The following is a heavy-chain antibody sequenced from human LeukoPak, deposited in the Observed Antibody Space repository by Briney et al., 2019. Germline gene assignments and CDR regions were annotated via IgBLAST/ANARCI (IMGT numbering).Heavy chain of an antibody. CDR1: GYSISSGYY. D-gene: IGHD6-13*01. CDR2: IYHSGST. J-gene: IGHJ4*02. V-gene: IGHV4-38-2*02. CDR3: ARPHRLAAADFDY. Sequence: SETLSLTCTVSGYSISSGYYWGWIRQPPGKGLEWIGSIYHSGSTYYNPSLKSRVTISVDTSKNQFSLKLSSVTAADTAVYYCARPHRLAAADFDYWGQGTLVTVSS.